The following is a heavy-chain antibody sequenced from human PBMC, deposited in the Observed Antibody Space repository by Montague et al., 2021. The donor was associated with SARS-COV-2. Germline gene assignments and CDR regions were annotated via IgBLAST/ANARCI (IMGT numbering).Heavy chain of an antibody. D-gene: IGHD3-10*01. CDR2: INHRGTT. CDR3: ARTFWGSWFGESWFGP. J-gene: IGHJ5*02. V-gene: IGHV4-34*01. Sequence: SETLSLTCAVYGGSFSDNYWSWIRKPPGKGLEWIGEINHRGTTNYNPSLKSRVTMSVDTSKNQFSLKLTSVTAADTAVYYCARTFWGSWFGESWFGPWGQGTLVTVSS. CDR1: GGSFSDNY.